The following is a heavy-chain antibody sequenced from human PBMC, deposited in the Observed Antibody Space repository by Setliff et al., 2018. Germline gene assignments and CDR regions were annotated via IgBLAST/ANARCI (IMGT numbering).Heavy chain of an antibody. CDR2: ISGSSSYI. CDR3: ARGAYCSGGSCYSPLDY. D-gene: IGHD2-15*01. V-gene: IGHV3-21*01. Sequence: GGSLRLSCAASGFTFSSYAMSWVRQAPGKGLEWVSAISGSSSYIYYADSVKGRFTISRDNAKNSLYLQMNSLRAEDTAVYYCARGAYCSGGSCYSPLDYWGQGTLVTVSS. CDR1: GFTFSSYA. J-gene: IGHJ4*02.